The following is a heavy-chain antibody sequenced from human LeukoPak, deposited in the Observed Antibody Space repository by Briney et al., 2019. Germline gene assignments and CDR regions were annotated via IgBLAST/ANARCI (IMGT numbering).Heavy chain of an antibody. CDR3: ARTHGGTYTEGYFFDY. V-gene: IGHV4-59*01. D-gene: IGHD1-26*01. CDR2: VQYRGIT. Sequence: LESLSLTCSVSGGSISTYYWSWIRQPPGKGLEWIGYVQYRGITNSNPSLKSRVTISVDTSKNQFSLKLRSVTAADTAVYYCARTHGGTYTEGYFFDYWGQGTLFTFS. CDR1: GGSISTYY. J-gene: IGHJ4*02.